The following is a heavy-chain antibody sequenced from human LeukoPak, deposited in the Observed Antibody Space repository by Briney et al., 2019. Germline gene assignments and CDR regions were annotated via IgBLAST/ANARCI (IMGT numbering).Heavy chain of an antibody. CDR1: VGTFIHYA. CDR2: IIPIFGTT. J-gene: IGHJ4*02. CDR3: ARDEVPMSSGYYSFHY. Sequence: ASVKESFLCSVGTFIHYAGNGLGPPPGQGLEWIGGIIPIFGTTNYAQKFQGRLTITADKSTGTAYMELSRLRSEDTAVYYCARDEVPMSSGYYSFHYWGQGTLVTVSS. V-gene: IGHV1-69*06. D-gene: IGHD3-22*01.